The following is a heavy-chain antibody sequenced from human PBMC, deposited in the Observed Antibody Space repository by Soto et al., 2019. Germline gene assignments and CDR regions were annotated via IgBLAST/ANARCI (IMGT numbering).Heavy chain of an antibody. CDR1: GGSGSSGSYY. V-gene: IGHV4-61*01. CDR2: IYYSGST. Sequence: SETLSLTCTVSGGSGSSGSYYWSCIRQPPGKGLEWIGYIYYSGSTNYNPSLKSRVTISVDTSKNQFSLKLSSVTAADTAVYYCARGIAVAGSRLGMDVWGQGTTVTVSS. D-gene: IGHD6-19*01. CDR3: ARGIAVAGSRLGMDV. J-gene: IGHJ6*02.